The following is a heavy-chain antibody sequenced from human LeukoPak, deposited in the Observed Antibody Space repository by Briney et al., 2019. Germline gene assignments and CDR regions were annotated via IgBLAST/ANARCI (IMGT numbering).Heavy chain of an antibody. J-gene: IGHJ3*01. CDR1: GYTFTDYY. CDR2: INPKRGVT. V-gene: IGHV1-2*02. D-gene: IGHD4-17*01. CDR3: ARERNYGDYGNAFDV. Sequence: GASVKVSCKASGYTFTDYYIHWMRQAPGQGLEWMGWINPKRGVTTYAQKFQGRVTMTRDTSITTAYMELTRLRSDDTTIYYCARERNYGDYGNAFDVWRQGTKVTVSS.